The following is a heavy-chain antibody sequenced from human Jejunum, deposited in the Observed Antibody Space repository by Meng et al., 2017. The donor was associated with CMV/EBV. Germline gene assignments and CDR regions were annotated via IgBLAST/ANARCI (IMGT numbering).Heavy chain of an antibody. V-gene: IGHV3-66*01. CDR2: IYTAGGT. Sequence: EDQLVESGGGLVQPGESLRRSCEGLGFYVGNEYMTWVRQAPGKGLEWISVIYTAGGTFYADSVQGRFTISRDNSKNTVSLQMDSLRAEDTAVYYCARAYDSSGGAYHWYFDLWGRGTLVTVAS. CDR1: GFYVGNEY. CDR3: ARAYDSSGGAYHWYFDL. D-gene: IGHD3-22*01. J-gene: IGHJ2*01.